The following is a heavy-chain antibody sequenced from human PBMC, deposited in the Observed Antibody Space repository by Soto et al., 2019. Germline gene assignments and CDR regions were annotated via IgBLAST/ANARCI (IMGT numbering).Heavy chain of an antibody. V-gene: IGHV4-59*01. D-gene: IGHD2-15*01. J-gene: IGHJ4*02. CDR2: IYCSGST. CDR1: GGSISSYY. Sequence: SETLSLTCTVSGGSISSYYWSWIRQPPGKGLEWIGYIYCSGSTNYNPSLKSRVTISVDTSKNQFSLKLSSVTAADTAVYYCAREAGGGSYDYWGQGTLVTVSS. CDR3: AREAGGGSYDY.